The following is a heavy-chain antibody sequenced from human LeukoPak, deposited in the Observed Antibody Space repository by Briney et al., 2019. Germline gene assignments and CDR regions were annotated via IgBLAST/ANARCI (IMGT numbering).Heavy chain of an antibody. CDR2: ISYSGST. D-gene: IGHD3-3*01. CDR1: AASISSSDSH. V-gene: IGHV4-39*01. CDR3: ARHWSLRAYGLDV. J-gene: IGHJ6*02. Sequence: SETLSLTCNVFAASISSSDSHWAWIRQPPGTGLEWIGTISYSGSTYYRPSLRSRVTIDVDTSKNQFSLKLTSVTAADTAVYYCARHWSLRAYGLDVWGQGTTVTVS.